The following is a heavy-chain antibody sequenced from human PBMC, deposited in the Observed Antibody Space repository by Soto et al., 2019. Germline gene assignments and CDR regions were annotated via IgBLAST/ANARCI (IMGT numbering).Heavy chain of an antibody. V-gene: IGHV3-33*01. CDR2: IWYDGSKK. Sequence: QVQVVESGGGVVQPGRSLRLSCAASGFTFSSFGMHWVRQAPGKGLERVSLIWYDGSKKSYGDSVKGRFTISRDNSRNTVYLQMNSLRADDTAVYYCARDASYYSLWRGYYPSRNGMDVWGQGTTVTVSS. D-gene: IGHD3-3*01. J-gene: IGHJ6*02. CDR3: ARDASYYSLWRGYYPSRNGMDV. CDR1: GFTFSSFG.